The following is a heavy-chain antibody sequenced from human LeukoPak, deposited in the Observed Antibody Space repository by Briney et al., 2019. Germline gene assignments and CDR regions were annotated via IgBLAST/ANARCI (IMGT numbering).Heavy chain of an antibody. V-gene: IGHV3-11*01. Sequence: PGGSLRLSCAASGFTFSDYFMSWIRQAPGKGLEWVSHISSSGSTVYFADSVKGRFTISRDNAKNSLWLQMTSLRAEDTAVYYCARSLWRGYCSTTICAPNWFDPWGQGTLVIVSS. CDR3: ARSLWRGYCSTTICAPNWFDP. CDR2: ISSSGSTV. J-gene: IGHJ5*02. D-gene: IGHD2-2*01. CDR1: GFTFSDYF.